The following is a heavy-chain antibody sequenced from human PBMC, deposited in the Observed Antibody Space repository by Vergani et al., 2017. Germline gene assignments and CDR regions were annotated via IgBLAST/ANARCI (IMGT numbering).Heavy chain of an antibody. D-gene: IGHD3-9*01. CDR1: GDSVSSGKW. CDR2: IHHSGST. J-gene: IGHJ4*02. CDR3: AREAISGYSLGH. V-gene: IGHV4-4*03. Sequence: QVQLQESGPGLVKPPGTLFLTCAVFGDSVSSGKWWSWVRQPPGKGLEWIGEIHHSGSTNYNPSLKSRFTISIDKSKNQFSLKLTSVTAADTAFYYCAREAISGYSLGHWGQGTLVTVSS.